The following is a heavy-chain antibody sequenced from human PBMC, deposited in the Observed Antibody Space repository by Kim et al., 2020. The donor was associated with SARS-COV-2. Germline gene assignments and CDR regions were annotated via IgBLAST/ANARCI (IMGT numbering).Heavy chain of an antibody. Sequence: GGSLRLSCAASGFTFSSYGMHWVRQAPGKGLEWVAVISYDGSNKYYADSVKGRFTISRDNSKNTLYLQMNSLRAEDTAVYYCAKPEGGYDLGGFFPEDYWGQGTLVTVSS. V-gene: IGHV3-30*18. CDR3: AKPEGGYDLGGFFPEDY. J-gene: IGHJ4*02. D-gene: IGHD5-12*01. CDR1: GFTFSSYG. CDR2: ISYDGSNK.